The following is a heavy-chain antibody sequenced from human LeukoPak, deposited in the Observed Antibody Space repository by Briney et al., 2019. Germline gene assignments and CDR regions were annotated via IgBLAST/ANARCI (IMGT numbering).Heavy chain of an antibody. V-gene: IGHV3-53*04. CDR2: IYSGGST. CDR3: ARGNTGSLGRTWFAP. D-gene: IGHD1-26*01. J-gene: IGHJ5*02. Sequence: GGSLRLSCAASGFTVSSNYMSWVRQAPGKGLEWVSVIYSGGSTYYADSVKGRFTISRHNSKNTLYLQMNSLRAEDTAVYYCARGNTGSLGRTWFAPWGQGTLVTVSS. CDR1: GFTVSSNY.